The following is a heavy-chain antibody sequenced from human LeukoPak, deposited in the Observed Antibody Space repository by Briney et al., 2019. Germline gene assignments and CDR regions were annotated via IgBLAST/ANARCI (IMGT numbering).Heavy chain of an antibody. CDR2: ISYDGSNK. J-gene: IGHJ6*02. D-gene: IGHD2-2*01. CDR1: GFTFSSYA. Sequence: GGSLRLSCAASGFTFSSYAMHWVRQVPGKGLEWVAVISYDGSNKYYADSVKGRFTISRDNSKNTLYLQMNSLRAEDTAVYYCARGSGGRTIWVVVPAAQSSNYYYYGMDVWGQGTTVTVSS. CDR3: ARGSGGRTIWVVVPAAQSSNYYYYGMDV. V-gene: IGHV3-30-3*01.